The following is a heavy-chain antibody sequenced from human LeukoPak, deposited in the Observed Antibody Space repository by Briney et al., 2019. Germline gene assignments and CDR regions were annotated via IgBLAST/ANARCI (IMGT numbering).Heavy chain of an antibody. Sequence: GGSLRLSCAASGFPFSDYYMSWIRQAPGKGLEWVSYISSSGSTIYYADSVKGRFTISRDNAKNSLYLQMNSLRAEDTAVYYCARPMSRDGYNLDYWGQGTLVTVSS. CDR3: ARPMSRDGYNLDY. V-gene: IGHV3-11*01. D-gene: IGHD5-24*01. CDR1: GFPFSDYY. J-gene: IGHJ4*02. CDR2: ISSSGSTI.